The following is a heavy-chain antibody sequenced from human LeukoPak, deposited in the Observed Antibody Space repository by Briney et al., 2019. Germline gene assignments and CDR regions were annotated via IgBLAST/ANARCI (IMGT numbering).Heavy chain of an antibody. CDR3: AKQLGYCSDGSCYFPY. J-gene: IGHJ4*02. CDR2: ISNNGGYT. CDR1: GFTFSSSA. Sequence: GGSLRLSCAGSGFTFSSSAMSWVRLAPGKGLEWVSAISNNGGYTYYAESVQGRFTISRDNSKSTLCLQMNSLRAEDTAVYYCAKQLGYCSDGSCYFPYWGQGTLVTVSS. D-gene: IGHD2-15*01. V-gene: IGHV3-23*01.